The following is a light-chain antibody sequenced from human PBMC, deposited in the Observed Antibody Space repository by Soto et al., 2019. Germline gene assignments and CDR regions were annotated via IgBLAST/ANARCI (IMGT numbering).Light chain of an antibody. CDR1: QSVSSSY. J-gene: IGKJ1*01. V-gene: IGKV3-20*01. CDR2: GAS. Sequence: EIVLTQSPGTLSLSPGKRATLSCRASQSVSSSYLAWYQKKPGQAPRLLIYGASSRATGIPDRFSGSGSGTDFTLTISRLEPEDFAVYYCQQYGSSLTWTFGQGTKVDIK. CDR3: QQYGSSLTWT.